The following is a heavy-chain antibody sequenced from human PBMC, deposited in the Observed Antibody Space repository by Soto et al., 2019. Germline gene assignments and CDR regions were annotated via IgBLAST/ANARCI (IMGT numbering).Heavy chain of an antibody. CDR1: GGSISSSSYY. CDR3: ASLYYDSSGYYLKVFDY. D-gene: IGHD3-22*01. V-gene: IGHV4-39*01. Sequence: SETLSLTCTVSGGSISSSSYYWGWIRQPPGKGLEWIGSIYYSGSTYYNPSLKSRVTISVDTSKNQFSLKLSSAAAADTAVYYCASLYYDSSGYYLKVFDYWGQGTLVTVSS. J-gene: IGHJ4*02. CDR2: IYYSGST.